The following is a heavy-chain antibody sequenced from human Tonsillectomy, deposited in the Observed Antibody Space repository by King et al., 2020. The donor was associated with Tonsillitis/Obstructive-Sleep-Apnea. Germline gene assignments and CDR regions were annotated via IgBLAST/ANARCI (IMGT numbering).Heavy chain of an antibody. CDR3: ARIHYASGPLDY. CDR1: GFTFRSYC. D-gene: IGHD3-10*01. V-gene: IGHV3-74*01. J-gene: IGHJ4*02. CDR2: INSDGSGT. Sequence: VQLVESGGGLVQPGGSLRLACAASGFTFRSYCMHWVRQAPGKGLVWVSRINSDGSGTTYADSVRGRFTISRDNAKNTLYLQMDSLRADDTAVYYCARIHYASGPLDYWGQGTLVTVSS.